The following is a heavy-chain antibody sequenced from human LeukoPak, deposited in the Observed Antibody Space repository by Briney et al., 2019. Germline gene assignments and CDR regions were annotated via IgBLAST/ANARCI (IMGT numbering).Heavy chain of an antibody. Sequence: GGSLRLSCAASGFTFDDYAMHWVRQAPGKGLEWVSGVSWNSGGIGYADSVKGRFTISRDNAKNSLYLQMNSLRAEDTALYYCAKGHGDQGYFDLWGRGTLVTVSS. CDR3: AKGHGDQGYFDL. CDR2: VSWNSGGI. CDR1: GFTFDDYA. V-gene: IGHV3-9*01. D-gene: IGHD4-17*01. J-gene: IGHJ2*01.